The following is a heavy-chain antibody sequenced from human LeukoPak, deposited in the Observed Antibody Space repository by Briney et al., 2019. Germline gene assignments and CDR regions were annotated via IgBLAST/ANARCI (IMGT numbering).Heavy chain of an antibody. CDR3: ARWATTTTTGAFDM. CDR2: MYYSGATYT. D-gene: IGHD1-1*01. Sequence: SETLSLTCTVSGGSISSRSHYWGWIRQPPGKGLEWIGSMYYSGATYTYHNPSVKSRLTISVDTSESQSSLKLSSVTAADTAVYYCARWATTTTTGAFDMWGQGTMVTVSS. J-gene: IGHJ3*02. V-gene: IGHV4-39*01. CDR1: GGSISSRSHY.